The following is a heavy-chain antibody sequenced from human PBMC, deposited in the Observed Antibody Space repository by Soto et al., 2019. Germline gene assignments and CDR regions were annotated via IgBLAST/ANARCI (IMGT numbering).Heavy chain of an antibody. J-gene: IGHJ4*02. CDR1: GFSLSNARMG. CDR2: IFSNDEK. CDR3: AREGDCSGGSCYWGVDY. Sequence: KESGPVLVKPTETLTLTCTVSGFSLSNARMGVSWIRQPPGKALEWLAHIFSNDEKSYSTSLKRRLTISKDTSKSQVVLTMTNMDPVDTATYYCAREGDCSGGSCYWGVDYWGQGTLVTFSS. D-gene: IGHD2-15*01. V-gene: IGHV2-26*01.